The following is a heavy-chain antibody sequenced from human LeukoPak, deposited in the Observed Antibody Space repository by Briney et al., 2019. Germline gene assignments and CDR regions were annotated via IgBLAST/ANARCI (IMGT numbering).Heavy chain of an antibody. V-gene: IGHV3-23*01. CDR2: ISGSGGST. CDR3: AKDRRYYYGSGSYYRR. J-gene: IGHJ4*02. D-gene: IGHD3-10*01. Sequence: GGSLRLSCAASGFTVSSNYMSWVRQAPGKGLEWVSAISGSGGSTYYADSVKGRFTISRDNSKNTLYLQMNSLRAEDTAVYYCAKDRRYYYGSGSYYRRWGQGTLVTVSS. CDR1: GFTVSSNY.